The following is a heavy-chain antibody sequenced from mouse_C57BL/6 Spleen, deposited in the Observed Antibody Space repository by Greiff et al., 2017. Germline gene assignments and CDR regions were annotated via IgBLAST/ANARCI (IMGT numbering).Heavy chain of an antibody. CDR2: IYPGDGDT. CDR3: SRDGVGLRRDDIDV. CDR1: GYAFSSSW. Sequence: VQLQQSGPELVKPGASVKISCKASGYAFSSSWMNWVKQRPGKGLEWIGRIYPGDGDTNYNGKFKGKATLTADKSSSTAYMQLRSLTSWDSAVSFCSRDGVGLRRDDIDVWGKGTSVTV. J-gene: IGHJ1*03. D-gene: IGHD2-2*01. V-gene: IGHV1-82*01.